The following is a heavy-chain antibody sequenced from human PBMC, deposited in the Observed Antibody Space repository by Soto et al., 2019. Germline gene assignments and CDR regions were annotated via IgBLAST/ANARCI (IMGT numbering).Heavy chain of an antibody. CDR3: ARSGSGSGWL. D-gene: IGHD6-19*01. V-gene: IGHV4-61*01. CDR2: IDYSGSS. J-gene: IGHJ4*02. CDR1: GVSVSSGRYY. Sequence: AETLSLTCTVSGVSVSSGRYYWSWLRQPPGLGLVWVGYIDYSGSSKYNPSLNSLTTISVDTSKNQFSLKLSSMTAADTAVYYCARSGSGSGWLGGQGTLVTVSS.